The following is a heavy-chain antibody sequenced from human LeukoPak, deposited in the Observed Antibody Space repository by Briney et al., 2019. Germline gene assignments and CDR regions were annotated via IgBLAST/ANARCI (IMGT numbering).Heavy chain of an antibody. J-gene: IGHJ4*02. V-gene: IGHV3-23*01. Sequence: GGSLRLSCAASGFTFSSYAMGWVRQAPGKGLEWVSLISGSGGSTYYADSVRGRFTVSRDNSKNTEYLQMNSLRAEDTAIYYCAKDDDDGDHVVVDHWGQGTLVTVSS. CDR3: AKDDDDGDHVVVDH. CDR2: ISGSGGST. CDR1: GFTFSSYA. D-gene: IGHD4-17*01.